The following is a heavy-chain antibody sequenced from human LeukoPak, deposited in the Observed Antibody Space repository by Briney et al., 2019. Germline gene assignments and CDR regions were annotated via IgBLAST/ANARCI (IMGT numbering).Heavy chain of an antibody. D-gene: IGHD2-8*02. CDR1: GYTFTSYY. CDR3: ARDSGGLND. Sequence: ASVNVSCKASGYTFTSYYMHWVRQAPGQGLEWMGIINPSGGSTSYAQKFQGRVTITADESTSTAYMELSSLRSEDTAVYYCARDSGGLNDWGQGTLVTVSS. CDR2: INPSGGST. V-gene: IGHV1-46*01. J-gene: IGHJ4*02.